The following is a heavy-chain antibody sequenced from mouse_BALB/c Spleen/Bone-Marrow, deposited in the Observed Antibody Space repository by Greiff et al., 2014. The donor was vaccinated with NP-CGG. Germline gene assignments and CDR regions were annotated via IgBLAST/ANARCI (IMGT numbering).Heavy chain of an antibody. CDR3: ARGTTALRYFDV. D-gene: IGHD1-2*01. Sequence: EVNLVESGGGLVQPGGSRKLSCAASGFTFSSFGMHWIRQAPEKGLEWVAYVNGGSNTIYYADTVKGRFTISRDNPKNTLFLQMTSLRSEDTAMYFCARGTTALRYFDVWGAGTTVTVSS. CDR1: GFTFSSFG. J-gene: IGHJ1*01. V-gene: IGHV5-17*02. CDR2: VNGGSNTI.